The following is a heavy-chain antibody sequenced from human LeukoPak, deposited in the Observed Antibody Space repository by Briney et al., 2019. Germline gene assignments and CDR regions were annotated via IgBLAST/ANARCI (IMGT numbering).Heavy chain of an antibody. Sequence: PGGSLKLSCAASGFTFSGSAMHWVRQASGKGLEWVGRIRSKANSYATAYAASVKGRFTISRDDSKNTAYLQMNSPKTEGTAVYYCTRPFYCSSTSCYEDYWGQGTLVTVSS. J-gene: IGHJ4*02. CDR1: GFTFSGSA. CDR3: TRPFYCSSTSCYEDY. CDR2: IRSKANSYAT. D-gene: IGHD2-2*01. V-gene: IGHV3-73*01.